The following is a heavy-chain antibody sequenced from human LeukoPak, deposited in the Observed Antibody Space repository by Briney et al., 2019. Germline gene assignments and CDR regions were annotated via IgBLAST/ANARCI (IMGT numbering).Heavy chain of an antibody. D-gene: IGHD2-2*01. Sequence: GGSLRLSCAASGFTFSDYYMSWIRQAPGKGLEWVSYISSSSSYTNYADSVKGRFTISRDNAKNSLYLQMNSLRAEDTAVYYCARGDCSSTSCYASWGKHYYYYYGMDVWGKGTTATVSS. J-gene: IGHJ6*04. CDR2: ISSSSSYT. V-gene: IGHV3-11*06. CDR3: ARGDCSSTSCYASWGKHYYYYYGMDV. CDR1: GFTFSDYY.